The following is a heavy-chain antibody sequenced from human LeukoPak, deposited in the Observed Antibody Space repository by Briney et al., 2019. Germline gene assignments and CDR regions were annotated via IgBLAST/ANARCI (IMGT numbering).Heavy chain of an antibody. CDR1: GGSISSYY. CDR2: IDHSGIT. D-gene: IGHD3-22*01. J-gene: IGHJ3*02. Sequence: SEALSLTCTVSGGSISSYYWSWIRQPPGKGLEWIGYIDHSGITNNNPSLKSRVTTSVDTSKNQFSLKLSSVTAADTAVYYCARFYYDSSGYGFDSWGQGTKVTVSS. V-gene: IGHV4-59*01. CDR3: ARFYYDSSGYGFDS.